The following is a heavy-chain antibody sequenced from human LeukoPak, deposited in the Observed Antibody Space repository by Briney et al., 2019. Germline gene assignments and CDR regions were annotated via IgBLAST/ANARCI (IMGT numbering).Heavy chain of an antibody. Sequence: GSLXXSCAASGFTFSSYALHWVRQAPGKGREYVSAISVSGGRTYYANSVKGRFTVSRDNSKNTVYLQMGSLRAEDMAVYYCARSVGGYCNSTTCYGNWFDPWGQGTLVTVSS. J-gene: IGHJ5*02. CDR3: ARSVGGYCNSTTCYGNWFDP. D-gene: IGHD2-2*01. CDR1: GFTFSSYA. V-gene: IGHV3-64*01. CDR2: ISVSGGRT.